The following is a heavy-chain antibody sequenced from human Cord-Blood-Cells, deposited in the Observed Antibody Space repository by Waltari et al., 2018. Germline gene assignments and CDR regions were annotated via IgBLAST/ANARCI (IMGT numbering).Heavy chain of an antibody. Sequence: QVQLVESGGGVVQPGRSLRLSCAASGFTFSSYAMHWVRQAPGKGLEWVAVISYDGSNKYYADSVKGRFTISRDNSKNTLYLQMNSLRAEDTAVYYCARERLGEDWYFDLWGRGTLVTVSS. J-gene: IGHJ2*01. D-gene: IGHD3-16*01. V-gene: IGHV3-30-3*01. CDR3: ARERLGEDWYFDL. CDR1: GFTFSSYA. CDR2: ISYDGSNK.